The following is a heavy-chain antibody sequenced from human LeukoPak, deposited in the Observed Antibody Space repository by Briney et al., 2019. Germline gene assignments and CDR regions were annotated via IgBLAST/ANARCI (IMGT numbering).Heavy chain of an antibody. Sequence: ASVKVSCKASGYTFTSYDINWVRQATGQGREWMGWMNPNSGNTGYAQKFQGRVTMTRNTSISTAYMELSSLRSEDTAVYYCARGSRGIAARRFDAFDIWGQGTMVTVSS. V-gene: IGHV1-8*01. J-gene: IGHJ3*02. CDR3: ARGSRGIAARRFDAFDI. CDR1: GYTFTSYD. CDR2: MNPNSGNT. D-gene: IGHD6-6*01.